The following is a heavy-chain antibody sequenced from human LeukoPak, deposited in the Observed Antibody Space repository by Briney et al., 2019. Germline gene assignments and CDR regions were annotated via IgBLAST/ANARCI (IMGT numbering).Heavy chain of an antibody. CDR1: GFTFSSYD. J-gene: IGHJ4*02. CDR3: ARGTYSSSSLDY. CDR2: IGTAGGT. D-gene: IGHD6-6*01. V-gene: IGHV3-13*01. Sequence: GGSLRLSCAASGFTFSSYDMHWVRQATGKGLEWVSAIGTAGGTYYPGSVKGRFTISRENAKNSLYLQMNSPRAGDTAVYYCARGTYSSSSLDYWGQGTLVTVSS.